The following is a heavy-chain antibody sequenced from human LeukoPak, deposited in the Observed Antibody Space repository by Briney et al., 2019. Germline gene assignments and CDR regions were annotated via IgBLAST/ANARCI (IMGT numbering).Heavy chain of an antibody. V-gene: IGHV3-23*01. CDR3: VKAQRGFDDFWSVYDY. CDR2: IFAGSGTT. Sequence: AGGSLRLSCAASGFTFSRYFLAWVRQAPGKGLEWVASIFAGSGTTHYADSVKGRFTISRDNSQNTLYIQMESLRVEDTAVYYCVKAQRGFDDFWSVYDYWGQGSLVTVSS. CDR1: GFTFSRYF. D-gene: IGHD3-3*01. J-gene: IGHJ4*02.